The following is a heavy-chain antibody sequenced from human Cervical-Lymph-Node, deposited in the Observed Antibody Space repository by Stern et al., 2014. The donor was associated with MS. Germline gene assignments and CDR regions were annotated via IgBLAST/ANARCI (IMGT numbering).Heavy chain of an antibody. CDR3: ARGPVHIVGGGFDY. Sequence: QVQLQQSGPGLVKPSQTLSLTCAISGDSVSSNSAAWNWIRQSPSRGLEWLGRTYYRSRWYNESAASVKSRITINPDTSKNQFSLQLNSVTPEDTAVYYCARGPVHIVGGGFDYWGQGTLVTVSS. CDR2: TYYRSRWYN. CDR1: GDSVSSNSAA. J-gene: IGHJ4*02. V-gene: IGHV6-1*01. D-gene: IGHD1-26*01.